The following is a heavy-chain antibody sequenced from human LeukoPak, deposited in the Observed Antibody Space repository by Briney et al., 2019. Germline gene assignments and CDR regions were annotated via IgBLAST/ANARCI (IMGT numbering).Heavy chain of an antibody. J-gene: IGHJ5*02. Sequence: ASVKVSCKASGYTFTSYDINWVRQATGQGLEWMGWMNPNSGNTGYAQKFQGRVTITRNTSISTAYMELSSLRSEDTAVYYCATARYYYDRSGLLGNWLDPWGQGTLVTVSS. V-gene: IGHV1-8*03. CDR1: GYTFTSYD. CDR3: ATARYYYDRSGLLGNWLDP. CDR2: MNPNSGNT. D-gene: IGHD3-22*01.